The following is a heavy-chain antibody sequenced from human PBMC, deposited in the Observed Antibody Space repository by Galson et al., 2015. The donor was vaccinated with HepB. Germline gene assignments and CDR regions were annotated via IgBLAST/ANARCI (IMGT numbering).Heavy chain of an antibody. CDR2: IIPIFNTA. CDR1: GGTFSDSG. J-gene: IGHJ3*02. Sequence: SVKVSCKASGGTFSDSGISWVRQAPGQGLEWMGRIIPIFNTANSAQKFQGRVTITADKSTNTAYLELSGLRSEDTAVYYCAREGYYYDRNAFDMWGQGTMVIVSS. D-gene: IGHD3-22*01. V-gene: IGHV1-69*06. CDR3: AREGYYYDRNAFDM.